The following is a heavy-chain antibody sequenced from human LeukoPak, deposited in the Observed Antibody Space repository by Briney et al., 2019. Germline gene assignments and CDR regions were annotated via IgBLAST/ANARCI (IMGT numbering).Heavy chain of an antibody. CDR2: IYSGGST. J-gene: IGHJ4*02. V-gene: IGHV3-66*01. D-gene: IGHD6-19*01. CDR3: ARAGYSSGWYSTHYFDY. CDR1: GFTVSINY. Sequence: GGSLRLSCAASGFTVSINYMSWVRQAPGKGLEWVSVIYSGGSTYYADSVKGRFTISRDNSKNTLYLQMNSLRAEDTAVYYCARAGYSSGWYSTHYFDYWGQGTLVTVSS.